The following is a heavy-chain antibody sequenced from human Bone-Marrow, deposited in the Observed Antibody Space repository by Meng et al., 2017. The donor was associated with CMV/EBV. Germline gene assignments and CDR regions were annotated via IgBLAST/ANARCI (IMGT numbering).Heavy chain of an antibody. D-gene: IGHD3-16*01. V-gene: IGHV4-30-4*08. CDR1: GGSFSGYY. CDR2: IYYSGNT. J-gene: IGHJ4*02. CDR3: ARDPWGYGLTY. Sequence: SEPLSLTCAVYGGSFSGYYWSWIRQPPGKGLEWIGYIYYSGNTYYNPSLKSRITISIDTSKNQFSLKVTSVTAADTAVYYCARDPWGYGLTYWGQGTLVTVSS.